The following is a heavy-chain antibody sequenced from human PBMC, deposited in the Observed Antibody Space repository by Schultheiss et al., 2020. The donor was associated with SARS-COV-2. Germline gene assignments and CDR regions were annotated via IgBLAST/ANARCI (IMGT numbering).Heavy chain of an antibody. J-gene: IGHJ4*02. V-gene: IGHV3-15*01. CDR2: IKSKTDGGTT. Sequence: GESLKISCAASGFTFSNAWMSWVRQAPGKGLEWVGRIKSKTDGGTTDYAAPVKGRYTITRDDSKNTLYLQMNSLKTDDTAVYYCTTDITSIAAAGWGYWGQGTLVTVSS. CDR1: GFTFSNAW. D-gene: IGHD6-13*01. CDR3: TTDITSIAAAGWGY.